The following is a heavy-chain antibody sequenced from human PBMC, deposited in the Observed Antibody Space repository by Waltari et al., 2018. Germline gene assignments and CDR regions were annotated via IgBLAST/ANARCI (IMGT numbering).Heavy chain of an antibody. CDR3: ARAYYDFWSGYLGGYFDY. Sequence: QVQLQESGPGLVKPSETLSLTCTVSGYSISSGYYWGWIRQPPGKGLEWIGSIYHSGSTYYNPSLKSRVTISVDTSKNQFSLKLSSVTAADTAVYYCARAYYDFWSGYLGGYFDYWGQGTLVTVSS. J-gene: IGHJ4*02. D-gene: IGHD3-3*01. CDR1: GYSISSGYY. CDR2: IYHSGST. V-gene: IGHV4-38-2*02.